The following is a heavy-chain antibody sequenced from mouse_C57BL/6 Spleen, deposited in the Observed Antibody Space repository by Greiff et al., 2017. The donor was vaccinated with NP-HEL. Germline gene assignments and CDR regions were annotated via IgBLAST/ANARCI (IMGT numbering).Heavy chain of an antibody. J-gene: IGHJ2*01. Sequence: VKLMESGAELARPGASVKMSCKASGYTFTSYTMHWVKQRPGQGLEWIGYINPSSGYTKYNQKFKDKATLTADKSSSTAYMQLSSLTSEDSAVYYCARTTVVAPFDYWGQGTTLTVSS. CDR2: INPSSGYT. CDR3: ARTTVVAPFDY. D-gene: IGHD1-1*01. V-gene: IGHV1-4*01. CDR1: GYTFTSYT.